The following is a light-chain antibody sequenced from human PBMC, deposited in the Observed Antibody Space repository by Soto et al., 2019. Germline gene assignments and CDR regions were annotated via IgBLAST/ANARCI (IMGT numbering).Light chain of an antibody. CDR2: AAS. Sequence: EIVFTQSPGTLSLSPGERATLSCRASQSLSTNSLAWYQQKPGQTPRLLIYAASTRDTDIPDRFNGSGSGTDFALTISRXEPEDFALYYCQQYDASPLTFGPGTKVDTK. CDR1: QSLSTNS. J-gene: IGKJ3*01. V-gene: IGKV3-20*01. CDR3: QQYDASPLT.